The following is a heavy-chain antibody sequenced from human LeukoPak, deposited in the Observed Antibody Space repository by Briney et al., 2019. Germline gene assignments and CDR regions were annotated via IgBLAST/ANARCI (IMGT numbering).Heavy chain of an antibody. Sequence: GGSLRLSCTAAGFRFDDYGMSWVRQAPGKGLEWVSGIIWSGGSTGYADSVKGRFTISRDNARNSLYLQMNSLRAEDTALYYCARDDYGSGSWNDYWGQGTLVTVSS. CDR1: GFRFDDYG. V-gene: IGHV3-20*04. CDR2: IIWSGGST. D-gene: IGHD3-10*01. CDR3: ARDDYGSGSWNDY. J-gene: IGHJ4*02.